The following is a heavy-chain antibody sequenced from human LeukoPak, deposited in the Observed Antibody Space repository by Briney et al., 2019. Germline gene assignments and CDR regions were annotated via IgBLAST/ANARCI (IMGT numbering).Heavy chain of an antibody. J-gene: IGHJ4*02. Sequence: PGGSLRLSCAASGXSLSTYWMSWVRQAPGKGPEWVANIKQDGSEKNYVDSVKGRFTISRDNARNSLYLQMNSLRAEDTAVYYCARGGWYQLPWGQGTLVTISS. D-gene: IGHD2-2*01. V-gene: IGHV3-7*05. CDR1: GXSLSTYW. CDR3: ARGGWYQLP. CDR2: IKQDGSEK.